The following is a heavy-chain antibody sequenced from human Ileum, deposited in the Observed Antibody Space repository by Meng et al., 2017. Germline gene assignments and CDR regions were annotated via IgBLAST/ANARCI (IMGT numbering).Heavy chain of an antibody. D-gene: IGHD1-1*01. V-gene: IGHV3-21*01. CDR1: GFTFSSYS. CDR3: ARERRDNRWFDP. J-gene: IGHJ5*02. CDR2: ISSSSSYI. Sequence: EVQLVESGGDLVKPGGSLRRSCAASGFTFSSYSMNWVRQAPGKGLEWVSSISSSSSYIYYADSLKGRFTISRDNAKNSLYLQMNSLRAEDTAVYYCARERRDNRWFDPWGQGTLVTVSS.